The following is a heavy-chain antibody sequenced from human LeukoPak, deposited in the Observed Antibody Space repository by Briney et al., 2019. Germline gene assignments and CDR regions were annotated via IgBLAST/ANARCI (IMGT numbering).Heavy chain of an antibody. CDR2: ISWNSGSI. CDR1: GFTFDDYA. V-gene: IGHV3-9*01. D-gene: IGHD6-13*01. J-gene: IGHJ4*02. Sequence: PGGPLRLSCAASGFTFDDYAMHWVRQAPGKGLEWVSGISWNSGSIGYADYVKGRFIITKDNDKNSLYLQMNSLRGEDTALYYCAKDGSSSWDYFDYWGQGTLVTVSS. CDR3: AKDGSSSWDYFDY.